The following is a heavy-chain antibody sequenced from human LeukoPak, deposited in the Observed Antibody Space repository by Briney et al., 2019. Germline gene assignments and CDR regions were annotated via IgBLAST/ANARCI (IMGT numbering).Heavy chain of an antibody. V-gene: IGHV3-23*01. CDR1: GFTFSSYA. Sequence: GGSLRLSCAASGFTFSSYAMSWVRQAPGKGLEWVSAISGSGGSTYYADSAKGRFTISRDNSKNTLYLQMNSLRAEDTAVYYCAKAGEPGIAAHFDYWGQGTLVTVSS. D-gene: IGHD6-25*01. J-gene: IGHJ4*02. CDR3: AKAGEPGIAAHFDY. CDR2: ISGSGGST.